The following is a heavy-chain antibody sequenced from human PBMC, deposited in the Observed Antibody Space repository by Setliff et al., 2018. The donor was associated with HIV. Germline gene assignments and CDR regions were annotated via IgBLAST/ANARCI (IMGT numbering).Heavy chain of an antibody. Sequence: GASVKVSCKASGYTFTSYVMHWVRQAPGQRLEWMGWINAGNGNTKYSQKFQGRVTITRDTSARTAYMELSSLRSEDTAVYYCARARTQQHGRGYYYYYYMDVWAKGPRSPVSS. V-gene: IGHV1-3*01. D-gene: IGHD6-13*01. CDR1: GYTFTSYV. CDR2: INAGNGNT. CDR3: ARARTQQHGRGYYYYYYMDV. J-gene: IGHJ6*03.